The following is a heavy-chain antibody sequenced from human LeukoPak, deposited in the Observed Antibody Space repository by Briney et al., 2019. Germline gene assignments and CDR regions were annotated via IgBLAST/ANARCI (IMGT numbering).Heavy chain of an antibody. CDR3: ARDLGGYSSGWTIDY. CDR2: INSDGSST. Sequence: PGGSLRLSCAASGFTFSSYWMHWVRQAPGKGLVWDSRINSDGSSTSYADSVKGRFTISRDNAKNTLYLQMNSLRAEDTAVYYCARDLGGYSSGWTIDYWGQGTLVTVSS. CDR1: GFTFSSYW. V-gene: IGHV3-74*01. D-gene: IGHD6-19*01. J-gene: IGHJ4*02.